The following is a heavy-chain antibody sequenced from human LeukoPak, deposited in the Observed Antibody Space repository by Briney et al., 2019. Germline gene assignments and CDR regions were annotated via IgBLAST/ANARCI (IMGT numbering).Heavy chain of an antibody. J-gene: IGHJ4*02. CDR2: IDAEGSGI. D-gene: IGHD1-26*01. Sequence: GRSLRLSCVASGFTFSSHWMHWVRQAPGKGLVWVSRIDAEGSGITYVDSVKGRFTISRDNAKSTLYLQMYSLRAEDTAVYYCARGSGDGATDYWGQGTLVTVSS. CDR1: GFTFSSHW. V-gene: IGHV3-74*01. CDR3: ARGSGDGATDY.